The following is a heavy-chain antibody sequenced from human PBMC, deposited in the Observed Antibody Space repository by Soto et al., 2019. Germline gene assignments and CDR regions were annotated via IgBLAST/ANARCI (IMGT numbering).Heavy chain of an antibody. CDR2: IYYSGST. Sequence: PSETLSLTCTVSGGAISSYYWSWIRQPPGKGLEWIGYIYYSGSTNYNPSLKSRVTISVDTSKNQFSLKLSSVTVADTAVYYCARSYGDYFDYWGQGTLVTVSS. D-gene: IGHD4-17*01. J-gene: IGHJ4*02. CDR3: ARSYGDYFDY. CDR1: GGAISSYY. V-gene: IGHV4-59*01.